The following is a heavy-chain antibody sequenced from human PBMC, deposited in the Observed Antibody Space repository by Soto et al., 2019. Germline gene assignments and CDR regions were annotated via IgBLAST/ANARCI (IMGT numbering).Heavy chain of an antibody. V-gene: IGHV1-3*01. CDR2: INAGNGNT. Sequence: ASVKVSCKASGYTFTIYAMQWVRQAPGQRLEWMGWINAGNGNTKYSQKFQGRVTITRDTSASTAYMELSSLGSEDTAVYYCARYSRARIPAAGTFHGMDVWGQGTTVTVSS. CDR1: GYTFTIYA. J-gene: IGHJ6*02. CDR3: ARYSRARIPAAGTFHGMDV. D-gene: IGHD6-13*01.